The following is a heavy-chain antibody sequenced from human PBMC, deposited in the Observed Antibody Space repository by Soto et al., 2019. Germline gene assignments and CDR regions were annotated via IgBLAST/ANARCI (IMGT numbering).Heavy chain of an antibody. CDR3: ASLGHPVH. J-gene: IGHJ4*02. Sequence: QVQLVQSGAEVKKPGSSVKVSCTASGGSLRNSVISWVRQAPAQRLEWMGGVIPILGTANYAQKFQGRVTMTADEATSTAYMDLSSLSPDDTAVYYCASLGHPVHWGPGTLVIVSS. CDR1: GGSLRNSV. V-gene: IGHV1-69*01. CDR2: VIPILGTA.